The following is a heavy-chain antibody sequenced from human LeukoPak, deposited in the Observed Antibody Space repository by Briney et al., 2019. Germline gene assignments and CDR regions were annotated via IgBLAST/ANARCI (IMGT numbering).Heavy chain of an antibody. V-gene: IGHV3-33*01. D-gene: IGHD2-21*02. CDR2: IWFDGSKK. Sequence: GGSLRLSCAASGFIFSSYGMHWVRQAPGKGLEWVAVIWFDGSKKYYADSVKGRITISRDDSKNTLYLQMNSLRAEDTAVYYYARDGCGGDCYLADYWGQGTLVTVSS. J-gene: IGHJ4*02. CDR1: GFIFSSYG. CDR3: ARDGCGGDCYLADY.